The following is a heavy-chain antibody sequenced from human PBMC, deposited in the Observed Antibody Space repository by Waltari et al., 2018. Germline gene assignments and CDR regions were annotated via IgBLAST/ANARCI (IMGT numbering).Heavy chain of an antibody. D-gene: IGHD6-13*01. V-gene: IGHV1-2*02. Sequence: QVQLVQSGAEVKKPGASVKVSCKASGYTFTGYYMHWVRQAPGQGLEWMGWINPNSGGTNDAQKFQGRVTMTRDTSISTAYMELSRLRSDDTAVYYCARDRGSSSWYAYWGQGTLVTVSS. J-gene: IGHJ4*02. CDR2: INPNSGGT. CDR3: ARDRGSSSWYAY. CDR1: GYTFTGYY.